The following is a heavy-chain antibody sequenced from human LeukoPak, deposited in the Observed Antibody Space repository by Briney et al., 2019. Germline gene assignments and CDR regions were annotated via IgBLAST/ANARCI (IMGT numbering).Heavy chain of an antibody. V-gene: IGHV3-7*03. D-gene: IGHD6-19*01. CDR2: INHNGNVN. Sequence: GGSLRLSCAASGFTFSSYWMNWARQAPGKGLEWVASINHNGNVNYYVDSVKGRFTISRDNAKNSLYLQMSNLRAEDTAVYYCARVQWLVLWPTMGGMDVWGQGTTVTVSS. J-gene: IGHJ6*02. CDR1: GFTFSSYW. CDR3: ARVQWLVLWPTMGGMDV.